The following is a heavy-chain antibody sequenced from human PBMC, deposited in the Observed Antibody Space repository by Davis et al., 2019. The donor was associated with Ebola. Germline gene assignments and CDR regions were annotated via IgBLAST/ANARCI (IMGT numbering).Heavy chain of an antibody. D-gene: IGHD4-11*01. CDR2: IYYSGST. V-gene: IGHV4-59*01. CDR3: ARDRHYSKYGGWDY. CDR1: GGSFSSYY. J-gene: IGHJ4*02. Sequence: MPSETLSLTCAVYGGSFSSYYWSWIRQPPGKGLEWIGYIYYSGSTNYNPSLKSRVTISVDTSKNQFSLKLSSMTAADTAVYYCARDRHYSKYGGWDYWGQGTLVTVSS.